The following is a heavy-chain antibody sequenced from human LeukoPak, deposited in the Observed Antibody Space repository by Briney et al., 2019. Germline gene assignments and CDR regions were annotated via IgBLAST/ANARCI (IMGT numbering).Heavy chain of an antibody. CDR3: ARDLEDIVVVPAGNGAIGYYYYYMDV. CDR2: TYYRSKWYN. CDR1: GDSVSSNSAA. J-gene: IGHJ6*03. V-gene: IGHV6-1*01. Sequence: SQTLSLTCAISGDSVSSNSAAWNWIRQSPSRGLEWLGRTYYRSKWYNDYAVSVKSRITIKPDTSKNQFSLKLSSVTAADTAVYYCARDLEDIVVVPAGNGAIGYYYYYMDVWGKGTTVTISS. D-gene: IGHD2-2*01.